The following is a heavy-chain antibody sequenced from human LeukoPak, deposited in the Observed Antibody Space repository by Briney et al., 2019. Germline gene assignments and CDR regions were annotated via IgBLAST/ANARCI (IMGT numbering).Heavy chain of an antibody. CDR2: IIGSGGST. J-gene: IGHJ2*01. CDR1: GFTFNSYA. V-gene: IGHV3-23*01. D-gene: IGHD3-10*01. CDR3: ARDYFSRAALLGYFDL. Sequence: GGFLRLSCAASGFTFNSYAVSWVRQAPGKSLEWVSAIIGSGGSTYYADSVKGRFTISRDNSKNTLYLQMNSLRAEDTAVYYCARDYFSRAALLGYFDLWGRGTLVTVSS.